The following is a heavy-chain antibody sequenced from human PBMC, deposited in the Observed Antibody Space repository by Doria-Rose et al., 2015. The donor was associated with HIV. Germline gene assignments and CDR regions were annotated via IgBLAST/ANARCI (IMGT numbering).Heavy chain of an antibody. CDR1: GVSLSSPGMG. CDR3: ARIKSSRWYHKYYVDF. J-gene: IGHJ4*02. CDR2: IFSDDER. V-gene: IGHV2-26*01. Sequence: QESGPVLVKPTETLTLTCTVSGVSLSSPGMGVSWIRQPPGKALEWLANIFSDDERSYKTSLKSRLTISRGTSKSQVVLTMTDMDPVDIATYYCARIKSSRWYHKYYVDFWGQGTLVIVSA. D-gene: IGHD6-13*01.